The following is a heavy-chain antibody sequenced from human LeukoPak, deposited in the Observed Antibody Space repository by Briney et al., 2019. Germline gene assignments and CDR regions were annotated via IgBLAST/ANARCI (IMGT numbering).Heavy chain of an antibody. CDR1: GFTFSSYD. V-gene: IGHV3-23*01. CDR3: AKSDCSSASFYTIDY. CDR2: ISDSGESP. D-gene: IGHD2-2*02. Sequence: GGSLRLSCAASGFTFSSYDMSWVRQAPGKGLEWLSLISDSGESPSDADSGKGRFTISRDNSKNTVFLQMNSLRTEDTAVYYCAKSDCSSASFYTIDYWGQGILVTVSS. J-gene: IGHJ4*02.